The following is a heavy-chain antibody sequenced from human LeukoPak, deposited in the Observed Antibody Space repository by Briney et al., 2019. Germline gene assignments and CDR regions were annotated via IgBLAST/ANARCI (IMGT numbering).Heavy chain of an antibody. CDR3: VRDGAVVTSGSYPWRYFQY. Sequence: GGSLRLSCAASGFTFSSYGMHWVRQAPGKGLEWVAFIRYDGSNKYYADSVKGRFTVSRDNAKNSLYLQMNTLRAEDTAVYYCVRDGAVVTSGSYPWRYFQYWGLGTLVTVSS. CDR1: GFTFSSYG. D-gene: IGHD3-10*01. V-gene: IGHV3-30*02. CDR2: IRYDGSNK. J-gene: IGHJ1*01.